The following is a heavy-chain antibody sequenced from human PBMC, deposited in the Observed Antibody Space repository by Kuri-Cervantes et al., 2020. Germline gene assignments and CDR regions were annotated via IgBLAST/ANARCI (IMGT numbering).Heavy chain of an antibody. J-gene: IGHJ4*02. CDR2: IKQDGSEK. CDR3: ARDLFAAGTFDY. CDR1: GFTFDDYG. D-gene: IGHD6-13*01. Sequence: GGSLRLSCAASGFTFDDYGMSWVRQAPGKGLEWVANIKQDGSEKYYVDSVKGRFTISRDNAKNSLYLQMNSLRAEDTAVYYCARDLFAAGTFDYWGQGTLVTVSS. V-gene: IGHV3-7*01.